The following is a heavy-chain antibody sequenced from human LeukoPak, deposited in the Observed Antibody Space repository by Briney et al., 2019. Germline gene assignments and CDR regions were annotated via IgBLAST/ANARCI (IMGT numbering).Heavy chain of an antibody. J-gene: IGHJ4*02. Sequence: GGSLRLSCAATGFSFSDYYMSWFRQAPGKGLEWVSYISRSSSKINYADSVKGRFTVSRDNAKNSLYLQMNSLRAEDTAVYYCARDSAPAPAPTDYWGQGTLVTVSS. CDR3: ARDSAPAPAPTDY. V-gene: IGHV3-11*06. CDR1: GFSFSDYY. D-gene: IGHD2-2*01. CDR2: ISRSSSKI.